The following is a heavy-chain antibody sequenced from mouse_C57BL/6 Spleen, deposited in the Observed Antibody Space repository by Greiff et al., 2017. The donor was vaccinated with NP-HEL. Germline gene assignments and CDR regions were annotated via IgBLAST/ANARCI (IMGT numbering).Heavy chain of an antibody. CDR1: GYTFTSYW. CDR3: TRAKFDYYGSSYDAMDY. CDR2: IYPGNSDT. D-gene: IGHD1-1*01. Sequence: EVQLQQSGTVLARPGASVKMSCKTSGYTFTSYWMHWVKQRPGQGLEWIGAIYPGNSDTSYNQKFKGKAKLTAVTSASTAYMELSSLTNEDSAVYYCTRAKFDYYGSSYDAMDYWGQGTSVTVSS. J-gene: IGHJ4*01. V-gene: IGHV1-5*01.